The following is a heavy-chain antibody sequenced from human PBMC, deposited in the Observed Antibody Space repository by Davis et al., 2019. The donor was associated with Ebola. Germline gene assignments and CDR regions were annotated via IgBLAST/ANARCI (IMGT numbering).Heavy chain of an antibody. CDR3: ARNKLGVIGFDV. CDR2: IKEDGSVK. CDR1: GFTFRNYW. D-gene: IGHD3-10*01. V-gene: IGHV3-7*03. J-gene: IGHJ3*01. Sequence: GESLKISCAVSGFTFRNYWMSWVRQAPGKGLEWVAHIKEDGSVKSYVDSVKGRFTISRDNARNSLYLQINSLSAEDTAVYYCARNKLGVIGFDVWGQGTMVTVSS.